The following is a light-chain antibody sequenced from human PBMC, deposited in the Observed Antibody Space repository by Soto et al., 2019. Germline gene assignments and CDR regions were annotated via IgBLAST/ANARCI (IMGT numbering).Light chain of an antibody. J-gene: IGKJ1*01. V-gene: IGKV3-20*01. Sequence: EVVLTQSPGTLSLSPRERATLSCRASQSVSNNYLAWYQHNPGQAPRLLIYGASNRAPGIPDRFSGSGSGPDFTLTISRLEPEDLAVYYCQQYAASPRTFGQGNLVEVK. CDR1: QSVSNNY. CDR2: GAS. CDR3: QQYAASPRT.